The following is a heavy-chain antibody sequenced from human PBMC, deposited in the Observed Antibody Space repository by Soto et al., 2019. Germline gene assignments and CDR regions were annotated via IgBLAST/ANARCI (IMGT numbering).Heavy chain of an antibody. Sequence: LRLSCAASGFRFSSYARSWVCQAPGKGLEWVSAISGSGSSTYYADSVKGRFTISRDNSKNKLYLQMNSLRDEDTAVYYCAKEVWQQLVPGQLDYWGQGTLVTVSS. D-gene: IGHD6-13*01. CDR2: ISGSGSST. CDR1: GFRFSSYA. J-gene: IGHJ4*02. CDR3: AKEVWQQLVPGQLDY. V-gene: IGHV3-23*01.